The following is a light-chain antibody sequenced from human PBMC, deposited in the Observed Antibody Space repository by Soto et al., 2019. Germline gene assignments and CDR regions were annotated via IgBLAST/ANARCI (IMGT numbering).Light chain of an antibody. CDR1: QSISSW. Sequence: DIQLTHITTTLSAAVGVRVPVTCRASQSISSWLAWYQQKPGKAPKLLIYKASTLKSGVPSRFSGSGSGTEFTLTISSLQPDDFAPYYCQHYTIFSEAFGQGTNVDIK. V-gene: IGKV1-5*03. J-gene: IGKJ1*01. CDR2: KAS. CDR3: QHYTIFSEA.